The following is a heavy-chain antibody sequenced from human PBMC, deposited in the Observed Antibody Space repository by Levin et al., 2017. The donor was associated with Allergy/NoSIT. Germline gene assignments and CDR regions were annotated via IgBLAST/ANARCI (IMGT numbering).Heavy chain of an antibody. CDR2: ISLRSTNI. CDR1: GFTFRSYS. Sequence: PGGSLRLSCGASGFTFRSYSMNWVRQTPGKGLDWVAYISLRSTNIYYAESVKGRFTISRDNAENSLYLQMNSLRAEDTGIYYCARSGAAAAGAKREYYYYALDVWGQGTTVTVSS. D-gene: IGHD6-13*01. V-gene: IGHV3-48*01. CDR3: ARSGAAAAGAKREYYYYALDV. J-gene: IGHJ6*02.